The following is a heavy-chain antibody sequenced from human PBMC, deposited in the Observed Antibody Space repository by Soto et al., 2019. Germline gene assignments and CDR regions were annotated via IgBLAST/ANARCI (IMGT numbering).Heavy chain of an antibody. J-gene: IGHJ4*02. V-gene: IGHV3-30-3*01. CDR1: GFTFSSYA. CDR3: ARSTSETKLRFLEWFVDY. Sequence: QVQLVESGGGVVQPGRSLRLSCAASGFTFSSYAMHWVRQAPGKGLEWVAVISYDGSNKYYADSVKGRFTISRDNSKNTXXLQMNSLRAEDTAVYYCARSTSETKLRFLEWFVDYWGQGTLVTVSS. D-gene: IGHD3-3*01. CDR2: ISYDGSNK.